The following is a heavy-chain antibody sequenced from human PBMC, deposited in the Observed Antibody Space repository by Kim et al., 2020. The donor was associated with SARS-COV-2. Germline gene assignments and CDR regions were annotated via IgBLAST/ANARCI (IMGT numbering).Heavy chain of an antibody. Sequence: SQTLSLTCAIFGDSVSSNSVAWNWVRQSPSRGLKWLGRTFYRSKWYNDYAVSVKSRITINPDTSKNHFSLQLNSVTPDDTAVYYCARGGSGSYQIDYWGQGTLVTVSS. D-gene: IGHD1-26*01. CDR3: ARGGSGSYQIDY. V-gene: IGHV6-1*01. J-gene: IGHJ4*02. CDR1: GDSVSSNSVA. CDR2: TFYRSKWYN.